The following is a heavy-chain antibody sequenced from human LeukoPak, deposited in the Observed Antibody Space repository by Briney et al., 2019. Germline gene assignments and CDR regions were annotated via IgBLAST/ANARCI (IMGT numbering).Heavy chain of an antibody. J-gene: IGHJ5*02. CDR1: GFTFSSYA. CDR2: ISYGGSNK. Sequence: GGSLRLSCAASGFTFSSYAMHWVRQAPGKGLEWVAVISYGGSNKYYADSVKGRFTISRDNSKNTLYLQMNSLRAEDTAVYYCARGGSGSYYVRLFSWGQGTLVTVSS. CDR3: ARGGSGSYYVRLFS. D-gene: IGHD1-26*01. V-gene: IGHV3-30-3*01.